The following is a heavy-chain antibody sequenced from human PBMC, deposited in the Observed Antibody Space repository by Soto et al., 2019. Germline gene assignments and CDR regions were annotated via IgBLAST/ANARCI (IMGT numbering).Heavy chain of an antibody. J-gene: IGHJ6*02. D-gene: IGHD3-10*01. V-gene: IGHV4-61*08. CDR3: ARGGEPLGHYGLDV. CDR1: GGSVRSGDHF. Sequence: XETLSLPCSVSGGSVRSGDHFWNWIRQPPGRGLEWLVYMYYTGVTNYNPSLKSRVSMSVDTSKDQFSLNLTSLTAADTAVYYCARGGEPLGHYGLDVWGQGTTVTVSS. CDR2: MYYTGVT.